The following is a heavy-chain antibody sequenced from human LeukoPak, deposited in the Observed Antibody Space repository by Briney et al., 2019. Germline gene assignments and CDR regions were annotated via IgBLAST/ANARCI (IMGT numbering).Heavy chain of an antibody. CDR2: IYSGGST. V-gene: IGHV3-66*04. J-gene: IGHJ2*01. CDR1: GFTVSSNY. CDR3: AKQRAYWYFDL. Sequence: PGGSLRLSCAASGFTVSSNYVSWVRQAPWKGLEWVSVIYSGGSTYYADSVKGRFTISRDNSKNTLYLQMNSLRAEDTAVYYCAKQRAYWYFDLWGRGTLVTVSS.